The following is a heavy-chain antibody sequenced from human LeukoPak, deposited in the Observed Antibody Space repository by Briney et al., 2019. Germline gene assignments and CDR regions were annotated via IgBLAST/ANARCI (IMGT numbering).Heavy chain of an antibody. CDR1: GFNFSTYA. D-gene: IGHD3-22*01. CDR3: ARSITIIAGWFDT. Sequence: PGGSLRLSCAASGFNFSTYAMHWVRQAPGKGLEYVSTLSTNGGSTYYAHFVKGRFTISRDNSKNTLYLQMGSLRTEDMAVYYCARSITIIAGWFDTWGQGTLVTVSS. V-gene: IGHV3-64*01. J-gene: IGHJ5*02. CDR2: LSTNGGST.